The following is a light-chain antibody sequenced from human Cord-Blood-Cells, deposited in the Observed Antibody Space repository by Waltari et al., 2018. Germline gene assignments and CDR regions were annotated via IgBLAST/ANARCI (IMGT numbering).Light chain of an antibody. CDR3: QQSYSTPWT. J-gene: IGKJ1*01. Sequence: DIQMTQSPSSLSASVGDRVTITCRASQSISSYLNWYQQKQGKAHKLLIYAASSLQSGVPSRVSGSGSGTDFTLTISSLQPEDFATYYCQQSYSTPWTFGQGTKVEIK. CDR1: QSISSY. V-gene: IGKV1-39*01. CDR2: AAS.